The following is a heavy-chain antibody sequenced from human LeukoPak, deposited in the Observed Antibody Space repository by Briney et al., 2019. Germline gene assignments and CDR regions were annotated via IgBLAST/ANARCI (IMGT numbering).Heavy chain of an antibody. D-gene: IGHD6-13*01. CDR2: ISSNGGST. CDR3: TKGESTAAGLPPDDY. Sequence: GGSLRLSCAASGFTFSSYAMHWVRQAPGKGLEYVSAISSNGGSTYYANSVKGRFTISRDNSKNTLYLQMGSLRAEDTAVYYCTKGESTAAGLPPDDYWGQGTLVTVSS. J-gene: IGHJ4*02. CDR1: GFTFSSYA. V-gene: IGHV3-64*01.